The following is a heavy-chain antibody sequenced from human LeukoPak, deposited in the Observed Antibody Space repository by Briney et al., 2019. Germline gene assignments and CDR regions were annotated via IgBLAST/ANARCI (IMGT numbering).Heavy chain of an antibody. V-gene: IGHV3-30*18. CDR1: GFTFSSYG. D-gene: IGHD5-18*01. CDR3: AKGVTAMNYYFDY. Sequence: GGSLRLSCAASGFTFSSYGMHWVRQAPGKGLEWVAVISYDGSNKYYADSVKGRFTISRDNSKNTLYLQMNSLRAEDTAVYYCAKGVTAMNYYFDYWGQGTLVTVTS. J-gene: IGHJ4*02. CDR2: ISYDGSNK.